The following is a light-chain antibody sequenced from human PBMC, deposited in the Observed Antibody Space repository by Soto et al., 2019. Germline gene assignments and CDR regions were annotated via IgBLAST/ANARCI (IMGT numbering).Light chain of an antibody. CDR3: SSYAGSNNFV. CDR2: EVT. V-gene: IGLV2-8*01. Sequence: QSALTQPPSASGSPGQSVTICCTGTSSDVGGYSYVSWYQQHPGKAPKLMIYEVTKRPSGVPDRFSASKSGNTASLTVSGLQAEDEADYYCSSYAGSNNFVFGTGTKVTVL. J-gene: IGLJ1*01. CDR1: SSDVGGYSY.